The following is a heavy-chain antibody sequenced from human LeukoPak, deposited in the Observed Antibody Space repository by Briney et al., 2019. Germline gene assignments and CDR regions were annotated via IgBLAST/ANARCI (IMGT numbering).Heavy chain of an antibody. D-gene: IGHD3-16*01. CDR3: ARDYVGDNWFDP. J-gene: IGHJ5*02. Sequence: ASVKVSCKTSGYTLTDYFMHWVRQAPGQGLEWMGWINPNSGDTNHAHKFQGRVTMTRDTSISTAYMELSRLRSDDTAVYYCARDYVGDNWFDPWGQGTLVTVSS. CDR2: INPNSGDT. CDR1: GYTLTDYF. V-gene: IGHV1-2*02.